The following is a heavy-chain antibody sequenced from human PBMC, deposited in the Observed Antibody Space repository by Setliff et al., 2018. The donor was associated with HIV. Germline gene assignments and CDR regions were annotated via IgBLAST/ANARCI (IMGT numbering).Heavy chain of an antibody. J-gene: IGHJ6*02. V-gene: IGHV3-53*01. Sequence: GGSLRLSCAASGFTFSHYSMIWVRQGPGKGLEWVSVIYGGGTTHYADSVKGRFTISRDTAKNTVYLQMNSLTSEDTAFYYCARGRINYGMDVWGQGTTVTSP. CDR3: ARGRINYGMDV. CDR2: IYGGGTT. D-gene: IGHD2-15*01. CDR1: GFTFSHYS.